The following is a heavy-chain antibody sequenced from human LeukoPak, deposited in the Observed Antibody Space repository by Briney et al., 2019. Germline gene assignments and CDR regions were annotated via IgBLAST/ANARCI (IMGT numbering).Heavy chain of an antibody. CDR2: VYYTGST. Sequence: SETLSLTCTVSGGSISSYYWSWVRQPPGKGLEWIGFVYYTGSTNYSPSLKSRVTISVDTSKNQFSLKLSSVTAADTAVYYCARGVDDSSGYYSSGMDYMDVWGKGTTVTVSS. D-gene: IGHD3-22*01. J-gene: IGHJ6*03. V-gene: IGHV4-59*01. CDR3: ARGVDDSSGYYSSGMDYMDV. CDR1: GGSISSYY.